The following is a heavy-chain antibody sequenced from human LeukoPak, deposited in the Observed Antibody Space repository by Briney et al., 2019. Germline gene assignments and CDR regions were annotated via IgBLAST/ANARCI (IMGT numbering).Heavy chain of an antibody. CDR2: ISYSGST. CDR3: ARSYGSGNYFDY. D-gene: IGHD3-10*01. Sequence: SETLSLTCTVSGGSISSYYWSWIRQPPGKGLEWMGYISYSGSTKNNPSLKSRVTISVDTSKNQFSLKLSSVTAADTAVYYCARSYGSGNYFDYWGQGTLVTVSS. V-gene: IGHV4-59*01. CDR1: GGSISSYY. J-gene: IGHJ4*02.